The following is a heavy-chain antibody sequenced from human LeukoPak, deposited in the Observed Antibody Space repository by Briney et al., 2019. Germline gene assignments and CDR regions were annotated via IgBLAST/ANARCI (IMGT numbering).Heavy chain of an antibody. CDR2: TSYDQSHK. CDR1: GFTFGTFT. D-gene: IGHD6-6*01. J-gene: IGHJ4*02. CDR3: ARDPIDGRPDCFDF. V-gene: IGHV3-30*04. Sequence: GGSLRLSCAASGFTFGTFTMHWVRQAPGKGLEWVAVTSYDQSHKYYTDSVKGRFTISRDNSKNTLYLEMNFLGGEDTAFYYCARDPIDGRPDCFDFWGQGTLVTVSS.